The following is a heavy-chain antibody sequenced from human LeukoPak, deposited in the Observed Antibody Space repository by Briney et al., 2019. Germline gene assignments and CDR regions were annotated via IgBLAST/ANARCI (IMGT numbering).Heavy chain of an antibody. CDR1: GGLIPISTYY. D-gene: IGHD6-19*01. J-gene: IGHJ4*02. Sequence: PSETLSLTCTVSGGLIPISTYYWGWIRQPPGKGLEWIGSVYYSGTTKYNPSPKSRVTISVDTLKNKFSLKLISVTAADTAVYYCARGTLYSGWSYYFDSWGQGTLVPVSS. CDR3: ARGTLYSGWSYYFDS. CDR2: VYYSGTT. V-gene: IGHV4-39*07.